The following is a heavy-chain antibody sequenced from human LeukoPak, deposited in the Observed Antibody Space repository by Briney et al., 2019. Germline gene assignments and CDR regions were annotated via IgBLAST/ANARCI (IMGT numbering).Heavy chain of an antibody. Sequence: GGSLRLSCAASGFTFSSYGMHWVRQAPGKGLEWVAVISYDGSNKYYADSVKGRFTISRDNSKNTLYLQMNSLRAEDTAVYYCARAPVGATDLDYWGQGTLVTVSS. V-gene: IGHV3-30*03. J-gene: IGHJ4*02. CDR3: ARAPVGATDLDY. D-gene: IGHD1-26*01. CDR1: GFTFSSYG. CDR2: ISYDGSNK.